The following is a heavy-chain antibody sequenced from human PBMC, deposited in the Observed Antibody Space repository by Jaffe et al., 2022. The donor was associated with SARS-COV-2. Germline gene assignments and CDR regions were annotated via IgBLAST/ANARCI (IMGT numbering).Heavy chain of an antibody. J-gene: IGHJ5*02. Sequence: EVQLVESGGGLVKPGGSLRLSCAASGFTFSSYSMNWVRQAPGKGLEWVSSISSSSSYIYYADSVKGRFTISRDNAKNSLYLQMNSLRAEDTAVYYCARDGSGTAMVTIFGHNWFDPWGQGTLVTVSS. D-gene: IGHD5-18*01. CDR1: GFTFSSYS. CDR2: ISSSSSYI. CDR3: ARDGSGTAMVTIFGHNWFDP. V-gene: IGHV3-21*01.